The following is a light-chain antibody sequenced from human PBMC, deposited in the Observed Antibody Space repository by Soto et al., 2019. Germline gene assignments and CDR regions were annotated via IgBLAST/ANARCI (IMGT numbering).Light chain of an antibody. CDR1: SSDVGAYNY. CDR3: TSFAGTTFV. V-gene: IGLV2-8*01. CDR2: EVI. Sequence: SVLTQPPSASGSPGQSVTISCTGTSSDVGAYNYVSWYQQHPDKAPKLMIYEVIRRPSGVPDRFSGSKSGNTASLTVSGLQAEDEADYYCTSFAGTTFVFGTGTKVTV. J-gene: IGLJ1*01.